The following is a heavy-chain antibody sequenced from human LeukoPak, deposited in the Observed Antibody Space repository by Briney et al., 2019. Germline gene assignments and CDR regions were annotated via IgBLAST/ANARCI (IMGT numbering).Heavy chain of an antibody. Sequence: QPGGSLRLSCAASGISLSSLWMSWFRQAPGKGLEWVADIRQDGSDEHYVASVKGRFTISRDSTSLFLQMSSLRAEDTAVYYCAGGQGWHFDLWGRGTLVTVSS. CDR1: GISLSSLW. V-gene: IGHV3-7*01. CDR3: AGGQGWHFDL. D-gene: IGHD2-15*01. CDR2: IRQDGSDE. J-gene: IGHJ2*01.